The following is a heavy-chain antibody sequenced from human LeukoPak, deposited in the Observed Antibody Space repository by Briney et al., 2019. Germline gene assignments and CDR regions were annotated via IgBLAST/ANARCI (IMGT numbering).Heavy chain of an antibody. Sequence: ASVKVSCKASGYTFTSYGISWVRQAPGQGLEWMGWISAYNGNTNYAQKPQGRVTMTTDKSTSTAYMELRSLRSDDTAVYYCARVGPIVGATNYYYYMDVWGKGTTVTISS. V-gene: IGHV1-18*01. CDR1: GYTFTSYG. J-gene: IGHJ6*03. CDR2: ISAYNGNT. CDR3: ARVGPIVGATNYYYYMDV. D-gene: IGHD1-26*01.